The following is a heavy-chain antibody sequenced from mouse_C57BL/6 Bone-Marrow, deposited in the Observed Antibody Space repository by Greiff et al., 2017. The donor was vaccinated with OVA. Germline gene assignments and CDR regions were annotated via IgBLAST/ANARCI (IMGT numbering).Heavy chain of an antibody. J-gene: IGHJ2*01. Sequence: VKLMESGPCLVQPSQRLSIPCTVPGFSLTSSGVHWVRPSPGKGLEWLGVIWSGGSTCYNAAFISRLSISKYNSKSQVFFKMNSLQADDTAIYYCARIGYYEWEYWGQGTTLTVSS. CDR1: GFSLTSSG. V-gene: IGHV2-2*01. D-gene: IGHD2-3*01. CDR2: IWSGGST. CDR3: ARIGYYEWEY.